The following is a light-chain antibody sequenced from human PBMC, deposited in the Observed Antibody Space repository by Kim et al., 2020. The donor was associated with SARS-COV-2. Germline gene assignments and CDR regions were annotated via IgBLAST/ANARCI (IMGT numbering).Light chain of an antibody. V-gene: IGLV1-44*01. CDR2: NDD. CDR1: TSHIGSNP. Sequence: GQRVTIPSSGSTSHIGSNPVNWYRQVLGTAPQVLMYNDDLRPFGVPDRLSGSKSGTSASLAISGLQSEDEADYYCAVWDDSLNAGVFGGGTKVTVL. J-gene: IGLJ3*02. CDR3: AVWDDSLNAGV.